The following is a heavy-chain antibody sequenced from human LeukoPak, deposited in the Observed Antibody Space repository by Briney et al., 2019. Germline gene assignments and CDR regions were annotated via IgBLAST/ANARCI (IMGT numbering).Heavy chain of an antibody. CDR3: ARDYIAAAGYYYYYYMDV. CDR2: IYYSGST. D-gene: IGHD6-13*01. Sequence: SETLSLTCTASGGSISSYYWSWIRQPPGKGLEWIGYIYYSGSTNYNPSLKSRVTISVDTSKTQFSLKLSSVTAADTAVYYCARDYIAAAGYYYYYYMDVWGKGTTVTVSS. V-gene: IGHV4-59*01. CDR1: GGSISSYY. J-gene: IGHJ6*03.